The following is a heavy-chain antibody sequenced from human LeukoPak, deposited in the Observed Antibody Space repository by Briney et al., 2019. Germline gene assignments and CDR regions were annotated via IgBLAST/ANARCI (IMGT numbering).Heavy chain of an antibody. CDR3: ARTTTVKVWFDY. D-gene: IGHD4-11*01. J-gene: IGHJ4*02. CDR1: GGSISSGDYY. Sequence: PSETLSLTCTVSGGSISSGDYYWSWIRQPPGKGLEWIGYIYYSGSTYYNPSLKSRVTISVDTSKNQFSLKLSSVTAADTAVYYCARTTTVKVWFDYWGQGTLVTVSS. V-gene: IGHV4-30-4*08. CDR2: IYYSGST.